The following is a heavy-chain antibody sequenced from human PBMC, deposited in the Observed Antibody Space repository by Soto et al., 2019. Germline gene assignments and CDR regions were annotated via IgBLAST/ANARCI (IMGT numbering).Heavy chain of an antibody. D-gene: IGHD3-3*01. CDR1: GYTFTGYY. CDR2: INPNSGDT. CDR3: ARGGFLEWRSDMDV. Sequence: QVQLVQSGAEVKKPGASVKVSCKASGYTFTGYYMHWVRQAPGQGLEWMGWINPNSGDTNYAQKFQGWVTMTRDTSISTAYMELSRLRSDDTAVYYCARGGFLEWRSDMDVWGQGTTVTVSS. J-gene: IGHJ6*02. V-gene: IGHV1-2*04.